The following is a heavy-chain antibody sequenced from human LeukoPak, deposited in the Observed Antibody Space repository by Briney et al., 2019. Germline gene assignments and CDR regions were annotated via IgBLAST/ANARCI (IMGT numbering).Heavy chain of an antibody. CDR2: IYYSRST. CDR3: ARGARVDKVSAAFDY. J-gene: IGHJ4*02. V-gene: IGHV4-30-4*01. D-gene: IGHD5-12*01. Sequence: PSQTLSLTCTVSGFSISSGDYYWSWIRQPPGKGLEWIGYIYYSRSTYYNPSLKSRVTISVDTSKNQYSLKLSSVNAADTAVYYCARGARVDKVSAAFDYWGQETLVPVSS. CDR1: GFSISSGDYY.